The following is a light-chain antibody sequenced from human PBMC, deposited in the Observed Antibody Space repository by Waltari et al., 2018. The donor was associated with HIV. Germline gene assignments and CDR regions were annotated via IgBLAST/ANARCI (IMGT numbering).Light chain of an antibody. Sequence: EIVLTLSPGTLSLSPGERATLPCRASQSVSSSYLAWYQQKPGQAPRLLIYGASSRATGIPDRFSGSGSGTDFTLTISRLEPEDFAVYYCQQYGSSPYTFGQGTKLEIK. J-gene: IGKJ2*01. V-gene: IGKV3-20*01. CDR3: QQYGSSPYT. CDR2: GAS. CDR1: QSVSSSY.